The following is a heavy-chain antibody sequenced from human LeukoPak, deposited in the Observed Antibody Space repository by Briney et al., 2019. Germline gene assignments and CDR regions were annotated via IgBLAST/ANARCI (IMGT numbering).Heavy chain of an antibody. Sequence: SETLSLTCTVSGDSIRSYYWTWIRQPPGKGLEWIGYVYYSGSTNYNPSLKSRVTISADTSTNQFSLKLNSVTAADTAVYYCARRRRIAAAGTDAFDIWGQGTMVSVSS. J-gene: IGHJ3*02. D-gene: IGHD6-13*01. CDR1: GDSIRSYY. V-gene: IGHV4-59*08. CDR2: VYYSGST. CDR3: ARRRRIAAAGTDAFDI.